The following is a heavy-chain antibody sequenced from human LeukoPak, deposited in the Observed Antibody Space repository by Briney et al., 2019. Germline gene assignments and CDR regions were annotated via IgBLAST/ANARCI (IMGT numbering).Heavy chain of an antibody. CDR1: GGTFSSHG. V-gene: IGHV1-69*05. Sequence: ASVKVSCKASGGTFSSHGLSWVRQAPGQGLEWMGGIIPIFGTTNYAQNFQGRVTITMDEFTSTAYMELSSLRADDTAVYYCARRWPHSSGYYLFDYWGQGTLVTVSS. CDR2: IIPIFGTT. J-gene: IGHJ4*02. D-gene: IGHD3-22*01. CDR3: ARRWPHSSGYYLFDY.